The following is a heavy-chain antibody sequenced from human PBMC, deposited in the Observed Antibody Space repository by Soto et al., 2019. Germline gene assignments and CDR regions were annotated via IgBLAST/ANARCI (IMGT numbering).Heavy chain of an antibody. V-gene: IGHV1-69*01. CDR3: AREGLRRGALHY. CDR1: GGSLNNYA. D-gene: IGHD2-15*01. CDR2: IIPAFLTP. Sequence: QVQLVQSGAEVKKPGSSEKVSCAASGGSLNNYAVSWVRRTPGQGLELLGEIIPAFLTPNSAQKFQDRVTITAEVLTNTAFIELSSLRSEDPAEYYCAREGLRRGALHYWGQGSLVNVSS. J-gene: IGHJ4*02.